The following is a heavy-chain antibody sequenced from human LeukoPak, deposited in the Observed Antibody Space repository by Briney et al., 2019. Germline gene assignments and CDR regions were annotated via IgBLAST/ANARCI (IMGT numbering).Heavy chain of an antibody. CDR3: AKAIHFRAARLDY. CDR1: GFTFDDYA. Sequence: GGSLRLSCAASGFTFDDYAMHWVRQAPGKGLEWVSLISGDGGSTYYADSVKGRFTISRDNSKNSLYLQMNSLRTEDTASYYCAKAIHFRAARLDYWGQGTLVTVSS. D-gene: IGHD6-6*01. J-gene: IGHJ4*02. CDR2: ISGDGGST. V-gene: IGHV3-43*02.